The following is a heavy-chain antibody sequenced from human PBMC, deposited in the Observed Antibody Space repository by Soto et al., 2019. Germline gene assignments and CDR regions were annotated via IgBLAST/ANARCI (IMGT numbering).Heavy chain of an antibody. CDR1: GGSLSGYY. CDR3: ARGGEERYYYDSSGYPSFDY. J-gene: IGHJ4*02. CDR2: IHYSGST. V-gene: IGHV4-59*01. D-gene: IGHD3-22*01. Sequence: SETLSLTCAVYGGSLSGYYWSWIRQPPGKGLEWIGYIHYSGSTNYNPSLKSRVTISVDTSKNQFSLKLSSVTAADTAVYYCARGGEERYYYDSSGYPSFDYWGQGTLVTVSS.